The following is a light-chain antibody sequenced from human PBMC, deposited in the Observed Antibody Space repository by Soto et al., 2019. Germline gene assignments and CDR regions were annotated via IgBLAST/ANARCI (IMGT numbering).Light chain of an antibody. V-gene: IGKV2-28*01. J-gene: IGKJ2*01. CDR2: LGS. CDR1: QSLLHSNGYNY. Sequence: DIVMTQSPLSLPVTPGEPASISCRSSQSLLHSNGYNYLDWYLQKPGQSPQLLIYLGSNRASGVPDRFIGSGSGTDFTRKISRVEAEDVGVYYCMQDLQPPYTFGQGTKLEIK. CDR3: MQDLQPPYT.